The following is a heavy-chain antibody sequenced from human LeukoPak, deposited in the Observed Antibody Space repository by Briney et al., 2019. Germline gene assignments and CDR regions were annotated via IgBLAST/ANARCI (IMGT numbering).Heavy chain of an antibody. J-gene: IGHJ4*02. Sequence: PGRSLRLSCTASGFIFSSYGMHWVRQAPGRGLEWVAGIAYDGSNQYYLDSVRGRFIISRDNSKNMMYLQIDSLRPEDTAVYYCAKEASQLGDRSIISTRPYFDYWGQGALVTVSS. CDR2: IAYDGSNQ. CDR3: AKEASQLGDRSIISTRPYFDY. D-gene: IGHD1-1*01. V-gene: IGHV3-30*18. CDR1: GFIFSSYG.